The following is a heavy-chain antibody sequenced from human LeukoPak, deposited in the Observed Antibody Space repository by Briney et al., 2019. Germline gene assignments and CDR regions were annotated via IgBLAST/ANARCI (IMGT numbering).Heavy chain of an antibody. Sequence: SETLSLTCTVSGGSISSDDWSWIRQPPGKGLEWIGYIYYSGSTNYNPSLKSRVTISVDTSKNQFSLKLSSVTAADTAVYYCARVYSYGYIGFDYWGQGTLVTVSS. CDR1: GGSISSDD. V-gene: IGHV4-59*01. J-gene: IGHJ4*02. D-gene: IGHD5-18*01. CDR3: ARVYSYGYIGFDY. CDR2: IYYSGST.